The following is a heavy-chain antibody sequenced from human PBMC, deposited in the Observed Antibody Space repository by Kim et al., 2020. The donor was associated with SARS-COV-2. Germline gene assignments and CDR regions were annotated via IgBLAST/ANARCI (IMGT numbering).Heavy chain of an antibody. D-gene: IGHD4-17*01. CDR3: AKDAPYGDYGWSFDY. Sequence: DSVKGRFTISRDNSKNTLYLQMNSLRAEDTAVYYCAKDAPYGDYGWSFDYWGQGTLVTVSS. J-gene: IGHJ4*02. V-gene: IGHV3-23*01.